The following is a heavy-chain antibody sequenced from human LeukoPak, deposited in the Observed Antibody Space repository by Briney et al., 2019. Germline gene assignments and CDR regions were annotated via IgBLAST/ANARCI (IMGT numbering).Heavy chain of an antibody. D-gene: IGHD6-13*01. CDR3: ARDRVGQQLVGRKNNYYYMDV. J-gene: IGHJ6*03. Sequence: SETLSLTCAVSGGSISSSSNYWGWIRQPPGKGLEWIGSIYNSGSGSTYYNPSLKSRVIISVDTSKNQFSLKLRSVTAADTAVYYCARDRVGQQLVGRKNNYYYMDVWGKGTTVTISS. V-gene: IGHV4-39*07. CDR1: GGSISSSSNY. CDR2: IYNSGSGST.